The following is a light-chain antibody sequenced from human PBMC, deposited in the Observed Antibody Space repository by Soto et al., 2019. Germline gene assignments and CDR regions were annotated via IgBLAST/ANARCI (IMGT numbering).Light chain of an antibody. CDR2: GVS. CDR3: QQYGSSPRT. CDR1: QSVSSNY. V-gene: IGKV3-20*01. Sequence: EIVLTQCPGTLSLSPGERATLSCRASQSVSSNYLAWYQQKPGQAPRLLIYGVSSRATGIPDRFSGSGSGTDFTLTISRLEPEDFAVYYCQQYGSSPRTFGQGTKVDIK. J-gene: IGKJ1*01.